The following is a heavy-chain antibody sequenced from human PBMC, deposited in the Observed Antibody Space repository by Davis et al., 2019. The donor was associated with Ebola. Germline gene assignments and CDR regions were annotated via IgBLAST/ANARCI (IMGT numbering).Heavy chain of an antibody. J-gene: IGHJ4*02. CDR2: IIPIFGTA. D-gene: IGHD5-24*01. CDR3: ATRDGYNYRLDY. CDR1: GGTFSSYA. V-gene: IGHV1-69*13. Sequence: SVKVSCKASGGTFSSYAISWVRQAPGQGLEWMGGIIPIFGTANYAQKFQGRVTITADDSTTTAYMELSSLRSEDTAVYYCATRDGYNYRLDYWGQGTLVTVSS.